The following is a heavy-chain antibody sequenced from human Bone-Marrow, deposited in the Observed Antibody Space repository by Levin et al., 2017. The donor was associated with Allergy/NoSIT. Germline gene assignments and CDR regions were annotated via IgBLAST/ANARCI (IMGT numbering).Heavy chain of an antibody. CDR3: ARGPGLVTTDY. CDR1: GFTFSTYW. D-gene: IGHD4-17*01. Sequence: GGSLRLSCAASGFTFSTYWMHWVRQAPGKGLVWVSRIKSDGSSTSYADSVKGRFTISRDNAKNTLYLEMNSLRAEDTAVYYCARGPGLVTTDYWGQGTLVTVSS. J-gene: IGHJ4*02. V-gene: IGHV3-74*01. CDR2: IKSDGSST.